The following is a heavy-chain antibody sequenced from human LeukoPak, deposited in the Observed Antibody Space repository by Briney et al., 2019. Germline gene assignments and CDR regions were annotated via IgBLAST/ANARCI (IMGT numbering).Heavy chain of an antibody. CDR2: IYYSGST. D-gene: IGHD6-19*01. Sequence: PSETLSLTCTVSAGSISNYYWSWIRQPPGKGLEWIGYIYYSGSTNYNPSLKSRVTISVDTSKNQFSLKLSSVTAADTAVYYCARDNGPSTAVAGTGGNFDYWGQGTLVTVSS. CDR1: AGSISNYY. J-gene: IGHJ4*02. V-gene: IGHV4-59*01. CDR3: ARDNGPSTAVAGTGGNFDY.